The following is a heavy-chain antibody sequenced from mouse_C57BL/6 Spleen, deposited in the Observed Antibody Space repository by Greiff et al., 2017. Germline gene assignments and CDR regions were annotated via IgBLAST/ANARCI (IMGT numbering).Heavy chain of an antibody. Sequence: VQLQQSGPELVKPGASVKISCKASGYAFSSSWMNWVKQRPGQGLEWIGRIYPGGGDTNYNGKFKGKATLTADTSSSTAYMQHSSLTSEASADYFGAREGTVYDGGHWGQGTLLTVSA. D-gene: IGHD2-3*01. CDR1: GYAFSSSW. V-gene: IGHV1-82*01. J-gene: IGHJ3*01. CDR3: AREGTVYDGGH. CDR2: IYPGGGDT.